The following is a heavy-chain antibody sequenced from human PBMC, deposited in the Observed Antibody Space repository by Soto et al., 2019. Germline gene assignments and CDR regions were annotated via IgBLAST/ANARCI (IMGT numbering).Heavy chain of an antibody. V-gene: IGHV3-21*01. CDR1: GFSFSSYS. CDR2: ISSSTSYI. Sequence: PGGSLRLSCAASGFSFSSYSMNWVRQAPGKGMEWGSSISSSTSYIYYADSVKGRFTISRDNAKNSLYLQMNSLTAEDTAVYYYASCFTGYCSGGSCYTQSIYYSGMDVWSQGNTVTVPS. CDR3: ASCFTGYCSGGSCYTQSIYYSGMDV. D-gene: IGHD2-15*01. J-gene: IGHJ6*02.